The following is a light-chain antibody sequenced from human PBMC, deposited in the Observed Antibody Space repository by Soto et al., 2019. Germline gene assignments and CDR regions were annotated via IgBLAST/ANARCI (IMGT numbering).Light chain of an antibody. CDR3: QQSNIWLST. CDR2: GAS. J-gene: IGKJ1*01. Sequence: IVMTLSPATLCCSTRERASLSCIAIHSVSSNLAWYQQKPGQAPRLLIYGASTRATGIPARFSGSGSGTDFTLIISSLQSEDSAVYYCQQSNIWLSTFGQGTKVDIK. V-gene: IGKV3-15*01. CDR1: HSVSSN.